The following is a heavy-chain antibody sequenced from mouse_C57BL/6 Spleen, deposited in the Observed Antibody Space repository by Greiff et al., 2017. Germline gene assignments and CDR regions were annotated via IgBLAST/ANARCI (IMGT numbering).Heavy chain of an antibody. V-gene: IGHV1-82*01. CDR2: IYPGDGDT. Sequence: QVQLKQSGPELVKPGASVKISCKASGYAFSSSWMNWVKQRPGKGLEWIGRIYPGDGDTNYNGKFKGKATLTADKSSSTAYMQLSSLTSEDSAVYFCARSGHYYGSTHYYAMDYWGQGTSVTVSS. CDR3: ARSGHYYGSTHYYAMDY. CDR1: GYAFSSSW. J-gene: IGHJ4*01. D-gene: IGHD1-1*01.